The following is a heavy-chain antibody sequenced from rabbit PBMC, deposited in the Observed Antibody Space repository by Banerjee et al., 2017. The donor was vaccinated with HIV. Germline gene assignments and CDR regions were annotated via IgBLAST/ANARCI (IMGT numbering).Heavy chain of an antibody. V-gene: IGHV1S40*01. D-gene: IGHD1-1*01. CDR3: ARHETGTSGYATSRLDL. J-gene: IGHJ3*01. CDR1: GFSFSSNYY. CDR2: INSNTGNT. Sequence: QSLEESGGDLVKPGASLTLTCTASGFSFSSNYYMCWVRQAPGKGLEWIACINSNTGNTVYSSWAKGPFTISKTSSTTVTLQMTSLTAADTATYFCARHETGTSGYATSRLDLWGPGT.